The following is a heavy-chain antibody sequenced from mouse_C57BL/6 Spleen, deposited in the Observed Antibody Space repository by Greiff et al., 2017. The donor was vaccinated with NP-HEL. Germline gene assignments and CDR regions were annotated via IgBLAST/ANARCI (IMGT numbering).Heavy chain of an antibody. V-gene: IGHV1-15*01. J-gene: IGHJ4*01. Sequence: VKLMESGAELVRPGASVTLSCKASGYTFTDYEMHWVKQTPVHGLEWIGAIDPETGGTAYNQKFKGKAILTADKSSSTAYMELRSLTSEDSAVYYCTRGNAMDYWGQGTSVTVSS. CDR2: IDPETGGT. CDR1: GYTFTDYE. CDR3: TRGNAMDY.